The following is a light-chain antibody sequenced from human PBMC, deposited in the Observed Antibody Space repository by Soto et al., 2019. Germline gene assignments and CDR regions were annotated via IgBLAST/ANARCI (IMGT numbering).Light chain of an antibody. Sequence: DIQMTQSPSSLSASVGDRVTITCRASQSISTYLNWYQHKPGKAPKVLIYETANLQRGVPSRFSGSGSGKDFTLTISSLQPEDIATYYCQQSYSTPITFGQGTRLEI. V-gene: IGKV1-39*01. CDR2: ETA. CDR3: QQSYSTPIT. CDR1: QSISTY. J-gene: IGKJ5*01.